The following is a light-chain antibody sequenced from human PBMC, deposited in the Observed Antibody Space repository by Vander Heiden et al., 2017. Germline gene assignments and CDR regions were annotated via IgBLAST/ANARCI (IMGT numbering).Light chain of an antibody. Sequence: VMPQSPATRSVSTGERAATSCWASQSVSSNLACYQQKPGQTPRLLIYGASTRATGIPARFSGRGSGTEFTLTISSLQSEDFTVYYCQQYNNWPPYTFGQGTKLEIK. V-gene: IGKV3-15*01. CDR3: QQYNNWPPYT. CDR1: QSVSSN. J-gene: IGKJ2*01. CDR2: GAS.